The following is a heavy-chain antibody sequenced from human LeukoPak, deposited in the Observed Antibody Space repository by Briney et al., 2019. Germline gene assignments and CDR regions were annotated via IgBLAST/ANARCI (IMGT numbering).Heavy chain of an antibody. CDR1: LGSIRSGGYY. Sequence: PSETLSLTCSVSLGSIRSGGYYWSWIRQLPGKGLEWIGYIYYSGSTAYNPSLKSRVTISVDTSKNQFSLKLSSVTAADTAVYYCARGHNSGWYNWFDPWGQGTLVTVSS. J-gene: IGHJ5*02. D-gene: IGHD6-19*01. CDR2: IYYSGST. V-gene: IGHV4-31*03. CDR3: ARGHNSGWYNWFDP.